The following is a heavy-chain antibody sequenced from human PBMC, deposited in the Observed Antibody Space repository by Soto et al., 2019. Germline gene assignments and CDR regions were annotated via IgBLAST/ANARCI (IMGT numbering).Heavy chain of an antibody. D-gene: IGHD3-3*02. V-gene: IGHV3-33*06. Sequence: QVQLLESGGGVVQPGRSLRLSCTVSAFSFSTYGMHWVRQAPGKGLEWVAIVWADGTTKYYADSVRGRFTISRDNSENTLYLQMNSLRAEDTAVYYCAKGRPGPVSTFPLFEYWGQGTLVTVSS. CDR2: VWADGTTK. CDR3: AKGRPGPVSTFPLFEY. CDR1: AFSFSTYG. J-gene: IGHJ4*02.